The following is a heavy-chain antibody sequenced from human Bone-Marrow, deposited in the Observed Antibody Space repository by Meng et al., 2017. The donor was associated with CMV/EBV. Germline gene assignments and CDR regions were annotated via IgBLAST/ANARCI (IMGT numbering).Heavy chain of an antibody. CDR1: GGSINNGGYY. V-gene: IGHV4-31*03. CDR3: AREGDSIAARRAFDY. CDR2: IYYTGNT. D-gene: IGHD6-6*01. Sequence: LRLSCTVSGGSINNGGYYWTWVRQHPGKGLEWIGYIYYTGNTYYSPSLKSRVSISIDTSKNQFSLRLSSVTAADTAVYYCAREGDSIAARRAFDYWGLGTPATSPQ. J-gene: IGHJ4*02.